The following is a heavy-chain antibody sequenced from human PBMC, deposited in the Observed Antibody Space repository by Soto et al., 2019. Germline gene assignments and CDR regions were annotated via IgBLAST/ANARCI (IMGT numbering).Heavy chain of an antibody. V-gene: IGHV3-9*01. J-gene: IGHJ4*02. CDR1: GFTFDNYA. D-gene: IGHD2-2*02. CDR3: AKEYCSSTPCYTYDY. Sequence: HPGGSLRLSCAASGFTFDNYAMHWVRQAPGKGLEWVSGISWNGGRIDYADSVKGRFTISRDNAKNSLYLQMNSLRAEDTALYYCAKEYCSSTPCYTYDYWGKGTLVTVSS. CDR2: ISWNGGRI.